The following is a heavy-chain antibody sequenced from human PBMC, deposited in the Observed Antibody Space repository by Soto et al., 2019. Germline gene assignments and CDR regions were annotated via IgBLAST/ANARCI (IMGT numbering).Heavy chain of an antibody. D-gene: IGHD2-2*01. CDR3: ASGKGYCISTSCRDYYGMDV. J-gene: IGHJ6*02. CDR2: IYQSGST. CDR1: GGSMSSSNW. Sequence: SETLSLTCAVSGGSMSSSNWWSWVRQPPGKGLEWIGEIYQSGSTNYNSSLKSRVTISVDKSKNQFSLKLSSVTAADTAVYYCASGKGYCISTSCRDYYGMDVWGQGTTVTVSS. V-gene: IGHV4-4*02.